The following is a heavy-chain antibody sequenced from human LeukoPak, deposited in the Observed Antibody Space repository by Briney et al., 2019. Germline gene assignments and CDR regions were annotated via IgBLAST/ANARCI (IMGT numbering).Heavy chain of an antibody. J-gene: IGHJ4*02. Sequence: PGGSLRLSCAASGFSFSDTWMHWVRQAPGKGLVWVARITSDGSSTTYAESVKGRFTISRDSAKNTLYLQMNSLKTEDTAVYYCTTDGYDYDPLDYWGQGTLVTVSS. CDR3: TTDGYDYDPLDY. D-gene: IGHD4-17*01. V-gene: IGHV3-74*03. CDR1: GFSFSDTW. CDR2: ITSDGSST.